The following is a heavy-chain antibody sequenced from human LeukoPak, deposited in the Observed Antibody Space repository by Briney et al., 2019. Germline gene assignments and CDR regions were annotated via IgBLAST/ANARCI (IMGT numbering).Heavy chain of an antibody. Sequence: SQTLSLTCAISGDSVPSNSAAWNWIRQSPSRGLEWLGRTYYRSKWYNDYAVSVRSRITINPDTSKNQFSLQLSSVTPEDSAVYYCAREAGRGWTFEYWGQGALVPVSS. CDR2: TYYRSKWYN. V-gene: IGHV6-1*01. CDR3: AREAGRGWTFEY. J-gene: IGHJ4*02. CDR1: GDSVPSNSAA. D-gene: IGHD6-19*01.